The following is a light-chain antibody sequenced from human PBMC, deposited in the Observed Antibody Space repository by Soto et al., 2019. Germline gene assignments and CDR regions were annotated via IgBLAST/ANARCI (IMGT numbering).Light chain of an antibody. CDR3: QQYNNSPPA. Sequence: EIVMTQSPATLSVSPGERATLSCRASQSVSSNLAWYQQKPGQAPRLLIYGASTRATGIPARFSGSGSGTEFTLNISSLQSEDFAVYYCQQYNNSPPAFGGGTKVEIK. V-gene: IGKV3-15*01. J-gene: IGKJ4*01. CDR2: GAS. CDR1: QSVSSN.